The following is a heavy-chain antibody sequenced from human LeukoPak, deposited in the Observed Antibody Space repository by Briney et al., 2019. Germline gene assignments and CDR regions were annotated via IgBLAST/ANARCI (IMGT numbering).Heavy chain of an antibody. J-gene: IGHJ5*02. D-gene: IGHD3-22*01. V-gene: IGHV3-48*04. CDR3: ARDHHYYDSSGYPNWFDP. CDR1: GFTFSSYS. Sequence: PGGSLRLSCAASGFTFSSYSMNWVRQAPGKGLEWVSYISSSSSTIYYADSVKGRFTISRDYAKNSLYLQMNSLRAEDTAVYYCARDHHYYDSSGYPNWFDPWGQGTLVTVSS. CDR2: ISSSSSTI.